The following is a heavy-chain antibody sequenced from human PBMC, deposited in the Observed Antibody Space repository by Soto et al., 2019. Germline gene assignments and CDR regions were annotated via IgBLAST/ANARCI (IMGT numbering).Heavy chain of an antibody. CDR1: SGSITTSSYY. Sequence: PSETLSLTCIISSGSITTSSYYWGWIRQPPGKGLEWIGEKEHGGSTTYNPSLQSRVTISLDLVRKQVSLQLTSVTAADSATYYCARGHIVSSNFYFMEVWGKGTTVTVSS. CDR3: ARGHIVSSNFYFMEV. J-gene: IGHJ6*03. V-gene: IGHV4-39*01. CDR2: KEHGGST. D-gene: IGHD3-16*02.